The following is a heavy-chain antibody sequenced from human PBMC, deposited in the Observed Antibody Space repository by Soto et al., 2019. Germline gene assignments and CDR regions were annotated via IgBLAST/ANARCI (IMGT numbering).Heavy chain of an antibody. CDR1: GGSFSDYY. CDR2: IHHSGST. CDR3: ASYGRGTYYYGYYFHH. V-gene: IGHV4-34*01. Sequence: SETLSLTCAVYGGSFSDYYWTWIRQPPGKGLEWIGEIHHSGSTNYNPSLKSRVTISLDTSKNQFSPKLSSVTAADAAVYYCASYGRGTYYYGYYFHHWGQGTPVTVSS. J-gene: IGHJ4*02. D-gene: IGHD3-10*01.